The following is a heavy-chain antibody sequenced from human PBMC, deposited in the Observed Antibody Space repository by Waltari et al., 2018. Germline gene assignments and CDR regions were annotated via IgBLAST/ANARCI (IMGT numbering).Heavy chain of an antibody. J-gene: IGHJ5*02. Sequence: QVQLQQWGAGLLKPSETLSLTCAVYGGSFSGYYWSWIRQPPGKGLEWVAVISYDGSNKYYADSVKGRFTISRDNSKNTLYLQMNSLRAEDTAVYYCAKDALVVPAATPEPYNWFDPWGQGTLVTVSS. CDR1: GGSFSGYY. D-gene: IGHD2-2*01. CDR2: ISYDGSNK. CDR3: AKDALVVPAATPEPYNWFDP. V-gene: IGHV3-30*18.